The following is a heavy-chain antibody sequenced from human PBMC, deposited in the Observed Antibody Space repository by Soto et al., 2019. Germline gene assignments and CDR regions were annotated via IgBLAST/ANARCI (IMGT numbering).Heavy chain of an antibody. V-gene: IGHV3-15*07. CDR2: IKSKTDGGTT. J-gene: IGHJ4*02. Sequence: EVQLVESGGGLVKPGGSLRLSCATSGFTFNNAWMNWVRQAPGKGLEWVGRIKSKTDGGTTDYAAPVKGRFTISRDDSENTVYLQMNSLKTEDTAVYYGSTHLSWILSYWGQGTLVTVSS. D-gene: IGHD3-16*02. CDR1: GFTFNNAW. CDR3: STHLSWILSY.